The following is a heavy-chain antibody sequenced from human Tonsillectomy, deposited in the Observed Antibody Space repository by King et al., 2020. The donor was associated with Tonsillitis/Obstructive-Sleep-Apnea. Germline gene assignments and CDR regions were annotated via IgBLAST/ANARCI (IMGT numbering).Heavy chain of an antibody. V-gene: IGHV4-34*01. CDR3: ARSTMFGVVITPLYFDF. J-gene: IGHJ4*02. CDR2: INHSGSN. CDR1: GGSFSGYY. D-gene: IGHD3-3*01. Sequence: VQLQQWGAGLLKPSETLSLTCAVYGGSFSGYYWSWIRQPPGKGLEWIGEINHSGSNNYNPSLKSRVTISEDTSKNQFPLNLSSVTAADTAVYYCARSTMFGVVITPLYFDFWGQGTLVAVSS.